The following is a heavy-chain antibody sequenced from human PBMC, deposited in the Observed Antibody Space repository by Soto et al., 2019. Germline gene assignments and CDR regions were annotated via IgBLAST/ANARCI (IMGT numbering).Heavy chain of an antibody. Sequence: TSLKAPWKDSGDTLACSGISSARQSKGQGLEWMGWMNPNSGNTGYAQKFQGRVTMTRNTSISTAYMELSSLRSEDTAVYYCARAPLAVAGKEDYYYGMDVWGQGTTVTVSS. CDR1: GDTLACSG. D-gene: IGHD6-19*01. J-gene: IGHJ6*02. CDR3: ARAPLAVAGKEDYYYGMDV. V-gene: IGHV1-8*01. CDR2: MNPNSGNT.